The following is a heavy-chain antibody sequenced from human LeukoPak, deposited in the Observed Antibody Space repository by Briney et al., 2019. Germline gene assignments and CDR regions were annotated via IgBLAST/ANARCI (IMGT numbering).Heavy chain of an antibody. V-gene: IGHV4-38-2*01. Sequence: KASETLSLTCAVSGYSVSSGYYWGWIRQSPGQGLEWIASMYHSGTTYYNPSLKSRVTIPVDTSKNQFSLKLNSVTAADTAVYYCARSNWNIDYWGQGTLVTVSS. CDR3: ARSNWNIDY. J-gene: IGHJ4*02. D-gene: IGHD1-1*01. CDR1: GYSVSSGYY. CDR2: MYHSGTT.